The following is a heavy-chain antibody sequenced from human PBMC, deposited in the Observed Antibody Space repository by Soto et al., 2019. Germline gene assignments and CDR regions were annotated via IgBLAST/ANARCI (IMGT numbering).Heavy chain of an antibody. Sequence: PGGSLRLSCAASGFTFSSYAMSWVRQAPGKGLEWVSAISGSGGSTYYADSVKGRFTISRDNSKNALYLQMNSLRAEDTAVYYCATGRERKAAAGTQVAADWGQGTLVTGAS. CDR1: GFTFSSYA. CDR3: ATGRERKAAAGTQVAAD. V-gene: IGHV3-23*01. J-gene: IGHJ4*02. D-gene: IGHD6-13*01. CDR2: ISGSGGST.